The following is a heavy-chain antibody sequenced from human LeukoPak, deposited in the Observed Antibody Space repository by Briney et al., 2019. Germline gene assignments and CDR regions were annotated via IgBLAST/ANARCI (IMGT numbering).Heavy chain of an antibody. V-gene: IGHV4-30-2*01. D-gene: IGHD3-10*01. CDR2: FYHSGST. Sequence: SETLSLTCAGSGGSISSGAYSWSWIRQPPGKGLEWIGFFYHSGSTYYNPSLKSRVTISVDRSKNHFSLKLSSVTAADTAVYYCARSITGMLDYWGQGTLVTVSS. CDR1: GGSISSGAYS. CDR3: ARSITGMLDY. J-gene: IGHJ4*02.